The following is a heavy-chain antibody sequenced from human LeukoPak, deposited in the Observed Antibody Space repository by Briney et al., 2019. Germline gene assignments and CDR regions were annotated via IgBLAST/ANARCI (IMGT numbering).Heavy chain of an antibody. D-gene: IGHD3-10*01. V-gene: IGHV1-8*03. CDR2: MNPNSGNT. CDR3: ARDSTMVRGVPLDY. CDR1: GYTFTSYD. Sequence: ASVKVSCKASGYTFTSYDINWVRQATGQGLEWMGWMNPNSGNTGYAQKFQGRVTITRNTSISTAYMELSSLRSEDTAVYYCARDSTMVRGVPLDYWGQGTLVTVSS. J-gene: IGHJ4*02.